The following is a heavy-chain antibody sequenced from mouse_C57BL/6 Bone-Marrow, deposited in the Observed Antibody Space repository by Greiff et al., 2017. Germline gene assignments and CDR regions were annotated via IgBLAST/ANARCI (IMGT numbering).Heavy chain of an antibody. CDR2: IDPSDSYT. V-gene: IGHV1-50*01. CDR1: GYTFTSYW. J-gene: IGHJ2*01. D-gene: IGHD1-1*02. Sequence: QVQLKQPGAELVKPGASVKLSCKASGYTFTSYWMQWVKQRPGQGLEWIGEIDPSDSYTNYNQKFKGKATLTVDTSSSTAYMHLSSLTSEDSAFYYCARRYGFDYWGQGTTLTVSS. CDR3: ARRYGFDY.